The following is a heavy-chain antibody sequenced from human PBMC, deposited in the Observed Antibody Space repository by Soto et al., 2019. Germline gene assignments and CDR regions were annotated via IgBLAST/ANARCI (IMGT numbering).Heavy chain of an antibody. CDR2: ISSDGTTT. J-gene: IGHJ1*01. Sequence: EVQLVQSGGGLAQPGKSLRLSCAASGFTFRKFWMHWVRQVPGKGPVWVSYISSDGTTTDYADSVKGRFTISRDNAKDTQYLQMDSLSAEDTAVYYCAIQDCTNDVGLEAAVTVGGALESWGQGTLVTVSS. CDR3: AIQDCTNDVGLEAAVTVGGALES. CDR1: GFTFRKFW. D-gene: IGHD2-8*01. V-gene: IGHV3-74*01.